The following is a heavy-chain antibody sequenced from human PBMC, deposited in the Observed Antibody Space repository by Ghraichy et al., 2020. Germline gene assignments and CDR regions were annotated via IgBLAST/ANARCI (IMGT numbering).Heavy chain of an antibody. J-gene: IGHJ4*02. D-gene: IGHD3-10*01. CDR2: IWYDGTNK. CDR1: GFTLSSYG. CDR3: ARDGGYYYGSGTYSYLDC. V-gene: IGHV3-33*01. Sequence: GGSLRLSCAASGFTLSSYGMHWVRQAPGKGLEWVAVIWYDGTNKYYADSAKDRFTISRDDSKNTLYLQMNSLRAEDTSVYYCARDGGYYYGSGTYSYLDCWGQGTLVTVSS.